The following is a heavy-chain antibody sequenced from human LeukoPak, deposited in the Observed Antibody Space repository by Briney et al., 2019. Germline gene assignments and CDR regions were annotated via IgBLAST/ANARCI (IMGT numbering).Heavy chain of an antibody. V-gene: IGHV3-23*01. Sequence: GGSLRLSCVASGFTFSNYAMSWVRQAPGKGLEWVSEISGSGGNTYFADSVKGRFTISRDNSKNTLYLQMNSLRAEDTAVYYCVKDGGYSSSWPYFDYWGQGTLVTVSS. J-gene: IGHJ4*02. CDR1: GFTFSNYA. D-gene: IGHD6-13*01. CDR2: ISGSGGNT. CDR3: VKDGGYSSSWPYFDY.